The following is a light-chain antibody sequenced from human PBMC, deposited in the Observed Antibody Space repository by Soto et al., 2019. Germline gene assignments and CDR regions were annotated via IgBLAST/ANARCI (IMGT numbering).Light chain of an antibody. J-gene: IGLJ3*02. Sequence: QSALTRPPSASGSPGQSVTISCTGTSSEIGGYNSVSWYQQHPGKAPRLMIYEVNKRPSGVPDRFSGSKSGYTASLTVSGLQTEDEAFYYCSSSAGIYHYLVFGGGTKLTVL. V-gene: IGLV2-8*01. CDR2: EVN. CDR3: SSSAGIYHYLV. CDR1: SSEIGGYNS.